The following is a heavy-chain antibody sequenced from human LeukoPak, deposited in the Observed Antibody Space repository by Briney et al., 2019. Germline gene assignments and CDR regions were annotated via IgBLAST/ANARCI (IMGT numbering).Heavy chain of an antibody. CDR2: IYYSGST. CDR1: GGSISSYY. D-gene: IGHD3-3*01. V-gene: IGHV4-59*01. CDR3: ARGSITIFGVVIDGYFDY. Sequence: PSETLSLTCTVSGGSISSYYWSWIRKPPGKGLEWIGYIYYSGSTNYNPSLKSRVTISVDTSKNQFSLKLSSVTAADTAVYYCARGSITIFGVVIDGYFDYWGQGTLVTVSS. J-gene: IGHJ4*02.